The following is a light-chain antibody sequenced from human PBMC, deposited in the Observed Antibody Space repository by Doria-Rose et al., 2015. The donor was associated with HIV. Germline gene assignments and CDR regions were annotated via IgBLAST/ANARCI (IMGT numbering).Light chain of an antibody. CDR2: GEN. CDR3: PSRDSSGNHLL. Sequence: SSELSQDPSVSVALGQTVRITCQGDSFRNYYATWYQQKPGQAPLLVIYGENTRPSGIPDRFSGSTSGDTASLTITGAQAADEADYYCPSRDSSGNHLLFGGGTKLTVL. V-gene: IGLV3-19*01. CDR1: SFRNYY. J-gene: IGLJ2*01.